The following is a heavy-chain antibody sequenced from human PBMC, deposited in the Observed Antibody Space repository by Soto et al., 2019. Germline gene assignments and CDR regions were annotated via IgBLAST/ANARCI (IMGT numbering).Heavy chain of an antibody. CDR3: AKELAAAGARKYYFDY. D-gene: IGHD6-13*01. CDR2: ISGSGGST. Sequence: GGSLRLSCAASGFTFSSYAMSWVRQAPGKGLEWVSAISGSGGSTYYADSVKGRFTIPRDNSKNTLYLQMNSPRAEDTAVYYCAKELAAAGARKYYFDYWGQGTLVTVSS. CDR1: GFTFSSYA. J-gene: IGHJ4*02. V-gene: IGHV3-23*01.